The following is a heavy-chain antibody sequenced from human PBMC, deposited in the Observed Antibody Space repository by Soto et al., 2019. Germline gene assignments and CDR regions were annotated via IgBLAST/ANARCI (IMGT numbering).Heavy chain of an antibody. Sequence: SETLSLTCTVSGGSISSGDYYWSWIRQPPGKGLEWIGYIYYSGSTYYNPSLKSRVTISVDTSKNQFSLKLSSVTAADTAVYYCARDDQRGMKVFDYWGQGTLVTVSS. CDR3: ARDDQRGMKVFDY. V-gene: IGHV4-30-4*01. CDR2: IYYSGST. J-gene: IGHJ4*02. CDR1: GGSISSGDYY. D-gene: IGHD2-2*01.